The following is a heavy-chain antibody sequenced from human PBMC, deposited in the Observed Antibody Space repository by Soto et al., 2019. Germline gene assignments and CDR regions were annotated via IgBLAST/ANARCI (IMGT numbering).Heavy chain of an antibody. CDR3: ARVAEGDLEMATMYYFDY. Sequence: GASVKVSCKASGGTFSSYAISWVRQAPGQGLEWMGGIIPIFGTANYAQKFQGRVTITADESTSTAYMELSSLRSEDTAVYYCARVAEGDLEMATMYYFDYWGQGTLVTVSS. V-gene: IGHV1-69*13. J-gene: IGHJ4*02. D-gene: IGHD5-12*01. CDR1: GGTFSSYA. CDR2: IIPIFGTA.